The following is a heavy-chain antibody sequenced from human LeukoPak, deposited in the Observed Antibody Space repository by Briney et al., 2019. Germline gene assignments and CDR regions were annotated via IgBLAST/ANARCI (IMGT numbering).Heavy chain of an antibody. CDR2: IHYSGSN. D-gene: IGHD1-26*01. V-gene: IGHV4-59*08. CDR3: ARHGTVSSGSYFDY. J-gene: IGHJ4*02. Sequence: SETLSLTCSVCGGFVTRYYWRWLRQPPGKGLEWIGHIHYSGSNNYNPSLKSRVTMFVDKSKDQISLRLSSVTAADTAVYYCARHGTVSSGSYFDYWGQGTQVTLS. CDR1: GGFVTRYY.